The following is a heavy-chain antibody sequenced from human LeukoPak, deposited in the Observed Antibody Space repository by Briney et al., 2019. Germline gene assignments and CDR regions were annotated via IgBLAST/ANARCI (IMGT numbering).Heavy chain of an antibody. Sequence: GGSLRLSCAASGFTFSSYAMHWVRQAPGKGLEWVAVISYDGSNKYYADSVKGRFTISRDNSKNTLYLQMNSLRAEDTAVYYCASRTVNSGSLLPFDYWGQGTLVTVSS. J-gene: IGHJ4*02. D-gene: IGHD1-26*01. CDR1: GFTFSSYA. CDR2: ISYDGSNK. CDR3: ASRTVNSGSLLPFDY. V-gene: IGHV3-30-3*01.